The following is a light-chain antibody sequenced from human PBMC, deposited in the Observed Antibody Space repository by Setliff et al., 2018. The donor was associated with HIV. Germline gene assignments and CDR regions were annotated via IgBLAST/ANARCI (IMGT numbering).Light chain of an antibody. CDR2: DDN. J-gene: IGLJ1*01. CDR1: NIGSKS. V-gene: IGLV3-21*03. CDR3: QVWDSSSDHHV. Sequence: SYELTQRPSVSVAPGKTARITCGGNNIGSKSVHWYQQKPGQAPVLVVYDDNDRPSGIPERFSGSNSGNTATLTISRVEAGDEADYYCQVWDSSSDHHVFGTGTKVTVL.